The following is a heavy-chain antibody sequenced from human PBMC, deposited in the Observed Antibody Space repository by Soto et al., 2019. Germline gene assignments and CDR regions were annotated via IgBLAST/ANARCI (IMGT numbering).Heavy chain of an antibody. Sequence: EVHMLESGGGLVQPGGSLRLSCAASGFTFSTYAMNWVRQAPGKGLEWLSTISGSGGTTYYADSVKGRFTISRDNSKNTLYLQLSSLRVEDTALYYCAKDRIVSTRVRAFDIWGQGTMVTVSS. CDR2: ISGSGGTT. D-gene: IGHD2-2*01. V-gene: IGHV3-23*01. J-gene: IGHJ3*02. CDR1: GFTFSTYA. CDR3: AKDRIVSTRVRAFDI.